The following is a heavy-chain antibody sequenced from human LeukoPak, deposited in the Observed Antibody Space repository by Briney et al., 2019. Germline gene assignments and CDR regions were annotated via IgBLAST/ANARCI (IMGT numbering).Heavy chain of an antibody. D-gene: IGHD3-10*01. V-gene: IGHV4-59*11. CDR1: GGSISSHY. CDR3: ARGLDYYGSGSYYNDY. CDR2: IYYSRST. Sequence: SPSETLSLTCTVSGGSISSHYWSWIRQPPGKGLEWIGYIYYSRSTNYNPSLKSRVTISVDTSKNQFSLKLSSVTAADTAVYYCARGLDYYGSGSYYNDYWGQGTLVTVSS. J-gene: IGHJ4*02.